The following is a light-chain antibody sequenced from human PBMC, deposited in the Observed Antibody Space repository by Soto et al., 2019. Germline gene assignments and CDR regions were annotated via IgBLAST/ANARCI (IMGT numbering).Light chain of an antibody. CDR2: AAS. CDR1: QSISSSF. Sequence: EIVLTQSPGTLSLSPGERATLSCRASQSISSSFLAWYQQKPGQAPRLLIYAASGRATAIPDRFSGSGSGTEFTLTINRLEPEDFAVYYCQQYGSSPQTFGQGTKVEIK. J-gene: IGKJ1*01. V-gene: IGKV3-20*01. CDR3: QQYGSSPQT.